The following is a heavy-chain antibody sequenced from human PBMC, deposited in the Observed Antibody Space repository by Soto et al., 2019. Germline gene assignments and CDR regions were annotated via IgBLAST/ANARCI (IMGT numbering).Heavy chain of an antibody. Sequence: QVQLVQSGPEVKRPGASVKVSCKASGYSFTNYGLSWLRQAPVQGLEWMGWINASNGNTVYAQKLQGRGTMTTDTSTSTAYMELRSLRSDDTAIYYCALEIIGRRFDSWGQGTLVTVSS. CDR2: INASNGNT. CDR3: ALEIIGRRFDS. CDR1: GYSFTNYG. D-gene: IGHD3-3*01. J-gene: IGHJ4*02. V-gene: IGHV1-18*01.